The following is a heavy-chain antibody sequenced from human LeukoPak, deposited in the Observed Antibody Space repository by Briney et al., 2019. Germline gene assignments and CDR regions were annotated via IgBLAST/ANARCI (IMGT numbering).Heavy chain of an antibody. J-gene: IGHJ6*03. CDR2: SASGGTT. D-gene: IGHD6-13*01. Sequence: GGSLRLSCAASGFTFSNYAISASGGTTYYADSVEGRFTISRDSSKDTLYLQVNSLRADDTAVIAAPGGSSSYYMDVWGKGTSVTVSS. V-gene: IGHV3-23*01. CDR1: GFTFSNYA. CDR3: PGGSSSYYMDV.